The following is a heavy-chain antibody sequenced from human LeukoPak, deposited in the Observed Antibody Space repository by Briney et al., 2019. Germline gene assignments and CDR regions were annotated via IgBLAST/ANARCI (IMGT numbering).Heavy chain of an antibody. CDR1: GFTFSGFS. CDR3: VRDFNWAFDS. CDR2: IRPSGSHM. J-gene: IGHJ4*02. D-gene: IGHD7-27*01. Sequence: GGSLRLSCAASGFTFSGFSLNWVRQAPGKGLEWISNIRPSGSHMYYAASVKGRFTISRDSATNSLYLQMNNLKVDDSAVYLCVRDFNWAFDSWGQGTLVTVSS. V-gene: IGHV3-48*01.